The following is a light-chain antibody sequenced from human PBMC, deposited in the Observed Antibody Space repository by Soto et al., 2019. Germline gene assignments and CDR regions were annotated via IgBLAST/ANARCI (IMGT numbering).Light chain of an antibody. Sequence: DIPKTQSPSTLSASLGAIDNITCRASQSISNWLAWYQQKPGKAPKVLIYDASSLESGVPSRFSGSGSGTEFTLTISSLQPDDFATYYCQQYNSYSPLTFGGGTEVDI. CDR1: QSISNW. V-gene: IGKV1-5*01. CDR2: DAS. J-gene: IGKJ4*01. CDR3: QQYNSYSPLT.